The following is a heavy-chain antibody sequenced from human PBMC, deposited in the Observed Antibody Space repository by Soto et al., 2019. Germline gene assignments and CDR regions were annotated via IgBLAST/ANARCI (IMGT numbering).Heavy chain of an antibody. J-gene: IGHJ3*02. V-gene: IGHV3-23*01. CDR3: AKATATGGGAFEI. D-gene: IGHD2-8*02. CDR2: ILVGGST. CDR1: GFICSSYD. Sequence: GGSLRLSCAVSGFICSSYDMSWVRQAPGKGLEWVSTILVGGSTHYEDSVKGRFTISRDTSKNTVYLQMNSLTAGDTAVYYCAKATATGGGAFEICGQGTMVTVSS.